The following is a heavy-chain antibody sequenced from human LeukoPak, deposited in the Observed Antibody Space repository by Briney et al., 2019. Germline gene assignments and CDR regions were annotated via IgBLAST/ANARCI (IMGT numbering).Heavy chain of an antibody. Sequence: GASVKVSCKASGYTFTSCYMHWVRQPPGQGLEWMGIINPSGGSTSYAQRFQGRVTMTRDTSTSTVYMELSSLRSEDTAVYYCARDATVTTGPSGYWGQGTLVTVSS. CDR1: GYTFTSCY. D-gene: IGHD4-17*01. V-gene: IGHV1-46*01. CDR2: INPSGGST. J-gene: IGHJ4*02. CDR3: ARDATVTTGPSGY.